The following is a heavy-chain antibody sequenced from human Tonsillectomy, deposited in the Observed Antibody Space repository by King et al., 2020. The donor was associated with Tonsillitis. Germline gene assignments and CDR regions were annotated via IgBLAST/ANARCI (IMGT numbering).Heavy chain of an antibody. CDR2: ILPIFGKP. CDR1: GGTFKTYA. V-gene: IGHV1-69*01. Sequence: LVQSGGEVKRPGTSVKVSCKASGGTFKTYAIRWVRQAPGQGLEWMGGILPIFGKPNYAQKFQGRVTMTADVSTDTAYLELSSLRSDDTAIYYWAREGLMDDPGRHSFGFHFDYWGQGTLVTVST. D-gene: IGHD3-10*01. J-gene: IGHJ4*02. CDR3: AREGLMDDPGRHSFGFHFDY.